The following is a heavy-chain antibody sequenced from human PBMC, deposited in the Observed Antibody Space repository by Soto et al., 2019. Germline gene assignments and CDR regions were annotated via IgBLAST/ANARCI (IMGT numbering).Heavy chain of an antibody. CDR3: ARAGAATLSDY. CDR1: GGSISNYY. CDR2: IYYSGST. D-gene: IGHD2-15*01. V-gene: IGHV4-59*01. J-gene: IGHJ4*02. Sequence: QVQLQESGPGLVKASETLSLTCTVSGGSISNYYCSWIRQPPGKGLEWIGYIYYSGSTNYNPSLKSRVTISVDTSKIQFSLNLSSVTAADTAVYYCARAGAATLSDYWGQGTLVTVSS.